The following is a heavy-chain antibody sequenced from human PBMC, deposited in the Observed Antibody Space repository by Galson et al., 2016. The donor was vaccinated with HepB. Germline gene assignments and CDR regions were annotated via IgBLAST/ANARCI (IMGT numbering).Heavy chain of an antibody. CDR1: GYPFKTYG. CDR3: ARKDGEAAQNYYYQYYGMDV. J-gene: IGHJ6*02. V-gene: IGHV1-18*01. D-gene: IGHD6-6*01. Sequence: SVTVSCKASGYPFKTYGISWVRQTPGQGLEWMGWISPYSGNTNYAQNFQGRVTMTTDTSTSTAYMELRSLRSDDTAVYYCARKDGEAAQNYYYQYYGMDVWGLGTTVSVSS. CDR2: ISPYSGNT.